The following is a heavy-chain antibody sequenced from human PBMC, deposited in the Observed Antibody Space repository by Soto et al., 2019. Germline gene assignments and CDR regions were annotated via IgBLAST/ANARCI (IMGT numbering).Heavy chain of an antibody. V-gene: IGHV4-30-4*01. D-gene: IGHD2-21*01. CDR3: ARVSYSRDRFDP. Sequence: QVQLQESGPGLVKPSQTLSLTCTVSGGSISSGDYYWSWIRQPPGKGLEWIGYIYYSGSTYYNPSLQSRXXIXVXXSKNQFSLKLSSVTAADTAVYYCARVSYSRDRFDPWGQGTLVTVSS. CDR1: GGSISSGDYY. J-gene: IGHJ5*02. CDR2: IYYSGST.